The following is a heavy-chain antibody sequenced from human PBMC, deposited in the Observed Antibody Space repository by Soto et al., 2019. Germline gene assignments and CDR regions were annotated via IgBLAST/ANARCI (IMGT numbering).Heavy chain of an antibody. CDR3: ACAPPPYYDILTGYLDY. CDR2: IIPIFGTT. Sequence: QVQLVQSGAEVKKPGSSVKVSCKASGGTVSSYAIIWVRQAPGQGLEWMGGIIPIFGTTNYAQKFQGRVTITADESTSTADMELSSLRSDDTAVHYCACAPPPYYDILTGYLDYWGQGTLVTVSS. V-gene: IGHV1-69*01. D-gene: IGHD3-9*01. CDR1: GGTVSSYA. J-gene: IGHJ4*02.